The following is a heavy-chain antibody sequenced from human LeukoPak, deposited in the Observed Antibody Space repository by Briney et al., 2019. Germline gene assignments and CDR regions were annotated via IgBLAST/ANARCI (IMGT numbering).Heavy chain of an antibody. Sequence: SETLSLTCAVYGGSFSDYWWTWIRQSPGKGLEWIGEINHSGSTNYNPSLKSRVTISVDTSKNQFSLKLSSVTAADTAVYYCARGADYGGNRGRRGYFDYWGQGTLVTVSS. CDR1: GGSFSDYW. V-gene: IGHV4-34*01. D-gene: IGHD4-23*01. CDR2: INHSGST. CDR3: ARGADYGGNRGRRGYFDY. J-gene: IGHJ4*02.